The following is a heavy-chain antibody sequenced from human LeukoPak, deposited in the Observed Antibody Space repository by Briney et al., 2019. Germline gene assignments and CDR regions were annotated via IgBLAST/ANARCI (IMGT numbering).Heavy chain of an antibody. CDR3: ARDLGRSITIFGVVPNGYYYYGMDV. D-gene: IGHD3-3*01. CDR1: GFTFSSYS. V-gene: IGHV3-21*01. J-gene: IGHJ6*02. CDR2: ISSSSSYI. Sequence: PGGSLRLSCAASGFTFSSYSMNWVRQAPGKGLEWVSSISSSSSYIYYADSVKGRFTISRDNAKNSLYLQINSLRAEDTAVYYCARDLGRSITIFGVVPNGYYYYGMDVWGQGTTVTVSS.